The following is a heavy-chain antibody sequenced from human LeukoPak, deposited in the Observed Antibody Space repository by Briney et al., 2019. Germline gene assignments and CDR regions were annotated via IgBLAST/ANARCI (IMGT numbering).Heavy chain of an antibody. CDR3: AREPIAAAGSNKSIDY. V-gene: IGHV4-34*01. Sequence: KPSETLSLTCAVYGGSFSGYYWSWIRQPPGKGLEWIGEINHSGSTNYNPSLKSRVTMSVDTSKNQFSLKLSSVTAADTAVYYCAREPIAAAGSNKSIDYWGQGTLVTVSS. D-gene: IGHD6-13*01. CDR2: INHSGST. J-gene: IGHJ4*02. CDR1: GGSFSGYY.